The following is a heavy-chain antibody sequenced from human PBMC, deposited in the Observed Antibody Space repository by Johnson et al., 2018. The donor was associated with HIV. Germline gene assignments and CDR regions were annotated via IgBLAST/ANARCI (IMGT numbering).Heavy chain of an antibody. D-gene: IGHD3-16*02. CDR3: FGRDIPGQDPRVVVGTFDI. Sequence: VQLVESGGGLVQPGRSLRLSCTASGFTFGDYAMSWVRQAPGKGLEWVGFIRSKAYGGTTEYAASVKGRFTISRDDSKSIAYLQMNSLRADDTAVYYDFGRDIPGQDPRVVVGTFDIWGQGTMVTVSA. V-gene: IGHV3-49*04. CDR2: IRSKAYGGTT. J-gene: IGHJ3*02. CDR1: GFTFGDYA.